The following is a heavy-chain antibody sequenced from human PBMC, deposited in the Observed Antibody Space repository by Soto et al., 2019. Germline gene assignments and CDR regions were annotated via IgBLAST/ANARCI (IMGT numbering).Heavy chain of an antibody. Sequence: ASVKVSCKASGYTFISYAMHWVRQAPGQRLEWMGWINAGNGNTKYSQKFQGRVTITRDTSASTAYMELSSLRSEDTAVYYCARDLSSGWYAGNYFDYWGQGTLVTVSS. V-gene: IGHV1-3*01. CDR3: ARDLSSGWYAGNYFDY. CDR1: GYTFISYA. CDR2: INAGNGNT. J-gene: IGHJ4*02. D-gene: IGHD6-19*01.